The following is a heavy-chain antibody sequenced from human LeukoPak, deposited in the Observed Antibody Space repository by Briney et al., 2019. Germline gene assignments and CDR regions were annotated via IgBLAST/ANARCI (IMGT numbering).Heavy chain of an antibody. J-gene: IGHJ6*02. Sequence: GASVKVSCKASGYTFTNYGISWVRQAPGQGLEWMGWISHYNGYTTYAQKFQGRVAMTTDTFTSTVYMELRSLRSDDTAMYYCARNCTGDNCKDNYGMDVWGQGTTVTVSS. CDR2: ISHYNGYT. CDR1: GYTFTNYG. D-gene: IGHD2-8*02. V-gene: IGHV1-18*01. CDR3: ARNCTGDNCKDNYGMDV.